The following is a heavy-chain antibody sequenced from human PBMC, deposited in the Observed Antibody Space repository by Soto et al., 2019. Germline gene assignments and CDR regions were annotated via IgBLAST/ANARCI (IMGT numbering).Heavy chain of an antibody. V-gene: IGHV3-11*01. CDR3: ARGMYFCGSGGYSSYYYYMDV. CDR1: GFTFSDYY. CDR2: ISGSSTTI. D-gene: IGHD3-10*01. J-gene: IGHJ6*03. Sequence: QVQLEESGGGLVKPGGSLRLSCAASGFTFSDYYMNWIRQAPGKGLQWVSYISGSSTTISYADSVKGRFTISRDNAKNSLFLQMNSLRAEDTAVYYCARGMYFCGSGGYSSYYYYMDVWGKGTTVTVSS.